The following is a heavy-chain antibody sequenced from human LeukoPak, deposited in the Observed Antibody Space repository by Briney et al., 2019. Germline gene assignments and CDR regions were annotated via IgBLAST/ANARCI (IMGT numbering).Heavy chain of an antibody. CDR1: GFTFSSYA. J-gene: IGHJ3*02. CDR3: ARDKYDSKAFDI. D-gene: IGHD3-22*01. CDR2: ISYDGSNK. V-gene: IGHV3-30-3*01. Sequence: GGSLRLSCVASGFTFSSYAMHWVRQAPGKGLEWVAVISYDGSNKYYADSVKGRFTISRDNSKNTLYLQMNSLRAEDTAVYYCARDKYDSKAFDIWGQGTMVTVSS.